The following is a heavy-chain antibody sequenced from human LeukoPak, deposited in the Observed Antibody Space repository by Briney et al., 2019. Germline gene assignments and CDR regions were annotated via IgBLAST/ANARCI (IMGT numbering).Heavy chain of an antibody. V-gene: IGHV3-30*18. CDR3: GKDLTGGWSLDY. CDR1: GFTFSRSG. J-gene: IGHJ4*02. D-gene: IGHD6-19*01. CDR2: ISDDGRRK. Sequence: PGGSLRLSCAASGFTFSRSGMHWVRQAPGKGLEWAAFISDDGRRKYYADSVKGRFTISRDDSMNTVYLQMNSLRSEDTAMYYCGKDLTGGWSLDYWGQGTLVTVSS.